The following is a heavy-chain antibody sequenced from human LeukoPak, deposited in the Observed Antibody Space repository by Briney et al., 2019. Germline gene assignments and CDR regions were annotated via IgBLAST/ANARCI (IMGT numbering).Heavy chain of an antibody. Sequence: LETLSLTCAVYGGSFSGYYWSWIRQPPGKGLEWIGEINHSGSTNYNPSLKSRVTISVDTSKNQFSLKLNSVTAADTAVYFCARRAYSAAYWKHFDYWGQGTLVTVSS. CDR1: GGSFSGYY. D-gene: IGHD1-1*01. V-gene: IGHV4-34*01. CDR2: INHSGST. J-gene: IGHJ4*02. CDR3: ARRAYSAAYWKHFDY.